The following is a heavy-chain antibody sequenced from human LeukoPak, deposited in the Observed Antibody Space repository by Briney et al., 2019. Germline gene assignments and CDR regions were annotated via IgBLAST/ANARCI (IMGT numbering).Heavy chain of an antibody. Sequence: PGGSLRLSCAASGFTVSSKYMIWVRQAPGKGLEWVSLVNTGGSTYYADSVKGRFTISRDNSKNTLYLQMNSLRAEDTAVYYCATDSSSRPEDYWGQGTRVTVSS. D-gene: IGHD6-6*01. CDR2: VNTGGST. J-gene: IGHJ4*02. CDR1: GFTVSSKY. CDR3: ATDSSSRPEDY. V-gene: IGHV3-66*01.